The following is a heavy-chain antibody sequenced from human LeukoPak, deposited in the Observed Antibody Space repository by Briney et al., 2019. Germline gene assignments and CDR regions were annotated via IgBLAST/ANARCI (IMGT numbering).Heavy chain of an antibody. D-gene: IGHD3-10*01. CDR2: INPNSGST. CDR1: GYTFTGYY. CDR3: ARDLLWFGEEGFDP. V-gene: IGHV1-2*02. J-gene: IGHJ5*02. Sequence: ASVRVSCKASGYTFTGYYIHWVRQAPGQGLEWMGWINPNSGSTNYAQKFQGRVTMTRDTSISTAYMELSRLRSDDTAVYYCARDLLWFGEEGFDPWGQGTLVTVSS.